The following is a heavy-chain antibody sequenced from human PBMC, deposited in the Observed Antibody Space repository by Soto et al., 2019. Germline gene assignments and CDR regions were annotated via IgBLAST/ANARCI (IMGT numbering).Heavy chain of an antibody. D-gene: IGHD2-2*01. V-gene: IGHV3-23*01. J-gene: IGHJ3*02. CDR2: ISGSGGST. CDR1: GFTFSSYA. CDR3: ANGPGPSIPAAMHDDAFDI. Sequence: EVQLLESGGGLVQPGGSLRLSCAASGFTFSSYAMSWVRQAPGKGLEWVSAISGSGGSTYYADSVKGRFTISRDNSKNTLYLQMNSLRAEDTAVYYCANGPGPSIPAAMHDDAFDIWGQGTMVTVSS.